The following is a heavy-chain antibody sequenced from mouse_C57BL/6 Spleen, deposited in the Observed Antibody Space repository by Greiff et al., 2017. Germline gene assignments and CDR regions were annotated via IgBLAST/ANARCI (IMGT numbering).Heavy chain of an antibody. V-gene: IGHV1-54*01. D-gene: IGHD1-1*01. CDR2: INPGSGGT. CDR1: GYAFTNYL. CDR3: ARVYSSYAMDY. Sequence: QVQLQQSGAELVRPGTSVKVSCKASGYAFTNYLIEWVKQRPGQGLEWIGVINPGSGGTNYNEKFKGKATLTADTSSSTAYMQLSSLTSEDSAVYFCARVYSSYAMDYWGQGTSVTVSS. J-gene: IGHJ4*01.